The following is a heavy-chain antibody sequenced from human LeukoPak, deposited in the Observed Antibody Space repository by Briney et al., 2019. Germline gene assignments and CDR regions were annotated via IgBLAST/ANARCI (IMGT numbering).Heavy chain of an antibody. D-gene: IGHD5-24*01. CDR2: ISYDGSNK. V-gene: IGHV3-30-3*01. CDR3: ARDRTRDGYNQGRVFDY. J-gene: IGHJ4*02. Sequence: GGSLRLSCAASRFTFSNYAMHWVRQAPGKGLEWVAVISYDGSNKYYADSVKGRFTISRDISKNTLYLQMDSLRAGDTAVYYCARDRTRDGYNQGRVFDYWGQGTLVTVSS. CDR1: RFTFSNYA.